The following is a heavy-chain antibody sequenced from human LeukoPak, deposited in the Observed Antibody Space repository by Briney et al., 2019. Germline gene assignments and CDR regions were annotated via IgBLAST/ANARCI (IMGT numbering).Heavy chain of an antibody. V-gene: IGHV3-48*03. D-gene: IGHD4-23*01. CDR1: GFTFSTYE. CDR3: AREGYGGTSDAFDI. J-gene: IGHJ3*02. CDR2: ISSSGSI. Sequence: PGGSLRLSSATSGFTFSTYEMDWVRQAPGKGLEWVSYISSSGSIYYTDSVKGRFTISRDNAKNSLYLQMNSLRAEDTAIYYCAREGYGGTSDAFDIWGQGTMVTVSS.